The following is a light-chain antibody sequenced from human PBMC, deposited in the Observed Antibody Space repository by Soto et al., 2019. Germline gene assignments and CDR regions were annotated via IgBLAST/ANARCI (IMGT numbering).Light chain of an antibody. Sequence: DIQMTQSPSSLSASVGDRVTITCQASQDISNNLNWYQQKPGKAPKLLIYDASNVETGVPSRFSGSGSGTDFTFTISSLQPEDIATYYCQPFDNLPLTFGGGTKVEIK. V-gene: IGKV1-33*01. J-gene: IGKJ4*01. CDR3: QPFDNLPLT. CDR1: QDISNN. CDR2: DAS.